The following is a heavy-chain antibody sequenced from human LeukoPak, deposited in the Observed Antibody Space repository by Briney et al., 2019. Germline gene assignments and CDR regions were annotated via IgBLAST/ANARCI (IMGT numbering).Heavy chain of an antibody. V-gene: IGHV1-18*01. CDR2: VSGYNGAT. J-gene: IGHJ4*02. CDR3: ARNSHGYSSGWLQFNFDY. CDR1: GYTFTSYG. D-gene: IGHD6-19*01. Sequence: ASVKVSCKASGYTFTSYGLSWVRQAPGQGLEWMGWVSGYNGATYYAQKVQGRVTMTTDTSTSTAYMELRSLRSDDTAVYYCARNSHGYSSGWLQFNFDYWGQGTLVTVSS.